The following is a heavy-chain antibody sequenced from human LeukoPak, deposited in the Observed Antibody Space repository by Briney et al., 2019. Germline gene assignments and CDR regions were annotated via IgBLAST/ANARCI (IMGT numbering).Heavy chain of an antibody. CDR1: GGSFSDYY. V-gene: IGHV4-34*01. D-gene: IGHD3-16*02. CDR3: ASHYSSGSYRYTGSFDS. CDR2: ISHSGTT. Sequence: PSETLSLTCAVYGGSFSDYYWSWIRQPPGKGLEWIGEISHSGTTNYSPSLKSRVPISVDTSKNQFSLKLNSVTAADAAMYYCASHYSSGSYRYTGSFDSWGQGMLVNVSS. J-gene: IGHJ4*02.